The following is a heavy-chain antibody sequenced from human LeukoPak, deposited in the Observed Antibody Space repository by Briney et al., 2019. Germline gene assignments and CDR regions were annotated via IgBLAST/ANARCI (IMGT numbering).Heavy chain of an antibody. CDR1: GGSISSSSYY. CDR2: IYYSGST. J-gene: IGHJ6*03. CDR3: ARARSYYAYYYMDV. D-gene: IGHD3-22*01. V-gene: IGHV4-39*07. Sequence: SETLSLTCTVSGGSISSSSYYWGWIRQPPGKGLEWIGSIYYSGSTYYNPPLKSRVTISVDTSKNQLSLKLSSVTAADTAVYYCARARSYYAYYYMDVWGKGTTVTISS.